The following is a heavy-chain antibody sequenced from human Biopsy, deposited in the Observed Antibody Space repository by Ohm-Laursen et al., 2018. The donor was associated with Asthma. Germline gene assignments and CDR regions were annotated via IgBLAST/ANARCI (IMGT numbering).Heavy chain of an antibody. CDR1: GFSFSRYG. V-gene: IGHV3-9*01. CDR2: ISWNSGSI. Sequence: SLRLSCAASGFSFSRYGMHWVRQAPGKGLEWVSGISWNSGSIGYADSVKGRFTISRDNAKNSLYLQMNSLRVEDTALYYCAKATLGDIGKDYWGQGTLVTVSS. CDR3: AKATLGDIGKDY. J-gene: IGHJ4*02. D-gene: IGHD2-21*01.